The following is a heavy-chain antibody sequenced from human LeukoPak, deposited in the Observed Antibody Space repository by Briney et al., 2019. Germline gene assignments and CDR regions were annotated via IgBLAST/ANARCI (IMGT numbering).Heavy chain of an antibody. CDR3: ARGVYDSSIDY. Sequence: SGGSLRLSCAASGFTFSSYAMHWVRQAPGKGLEWVAVISYDGSNKYYADSVKGRFTISRDNSKNTLYLQMNSLRAEDTAVYYCARGVYDSSIDYWGQGTLVTVSS. CDR2: ISYDGSNK. V-gene: IGHV3-30*04. CDR1: GFTFSSYA. J-gene: IGHJ4*02. D-gene: IGHD3-22*01.